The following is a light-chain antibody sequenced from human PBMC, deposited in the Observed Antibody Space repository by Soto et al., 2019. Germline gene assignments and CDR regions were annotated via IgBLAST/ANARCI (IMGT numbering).Light chain of an antibody. Sequence: EIALTQSTGTMALSPVERGRVYCSHSQSVSSSYLAWYQQKPGQAPRLLIYGASSRATGIPDRFSGSGSGTDFTLTISRLEPEDFAVYYCQQYGSSSETFGQGTKVDI. V-gene: IGKV3-20*01. CDR3: QQYGSSSET. CDR1: QSVSSSY. CDR2: GAS. J-gene: IGKJ1*01.